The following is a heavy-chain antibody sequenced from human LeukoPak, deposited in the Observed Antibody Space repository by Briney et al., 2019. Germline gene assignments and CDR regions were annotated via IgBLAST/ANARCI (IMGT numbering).Heavy chain of an antibody. J-gene: IGHJ3*02. Sequence: ASVKVSCKASGYTLTSYDINWVRQATGQGLEWMGWMNPNSGRTGYAQNFQGRITITRNTSISTAYMELSSLRSEDTAVYYCARSRFLEWLLRDAFDIWGQGTMVTVSS. V-gene: IGHV1-8*01. CDR1: GYTLTSYD. CDR2: MNPNSGRT. D-gene: IGHD3-3*01. CDR3: ARSRFLEWLLRDAFDI.